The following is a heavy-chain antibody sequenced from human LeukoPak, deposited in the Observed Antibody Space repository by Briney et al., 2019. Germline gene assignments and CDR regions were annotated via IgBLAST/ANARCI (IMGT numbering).Heavy chain of an antibody. V-gene: IGHV4-59*01. J-gene: IGHJ4*02. CDR1: GGSISSYY. D-gene: IGHD4-17*01. CDR3: ARGGLAGDYASPFFDY. Sequence: SETLSLTCTVSGGSISSYYWSWIRQPPGKGLEWIGYIYHSGSTNYNPSLKSRVTISVDTSKNQFSLKLSSVTAADTAVYYCARGGLAGDYASPFFDYWGQGTLVTVSS. CDR2: IYHSGST.